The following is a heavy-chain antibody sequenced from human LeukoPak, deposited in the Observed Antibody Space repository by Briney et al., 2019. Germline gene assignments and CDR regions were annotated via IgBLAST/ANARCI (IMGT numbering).Heavy chain of an antibody. J-gene: IGHJ4*02. Sequence: PGGSLRLSCAASGFTFSSYAMHWVRQAPGKGLEWVAVISYDGSNKYYADSVKGRFTISRDNSKNTLYLQMNSLRAEDTAVYYCARDASGGGSTEGVYWGQGTLVTVSS. V-gene: IGHV3-30*04. CDR2: ISYDGSNK. CDR1: GFTFSSYA. CDR3: ARDASGGGSTEGVY. D-gene: IGHD3-10*01.